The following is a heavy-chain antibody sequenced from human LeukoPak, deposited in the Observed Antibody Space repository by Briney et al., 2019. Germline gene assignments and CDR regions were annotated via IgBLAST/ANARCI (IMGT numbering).Heavy chain of an antibody. J-gene: IGHJ4*02. CDR1: GGSFSGYY. CDR3: ARVTITMVRGVISDPRFDY. V-gene: IGHV4-34*01. D-gene: IGHD3-10*01. Sequence: SEILSLTCAVYGGSFSGYYWSWIRQPPGKGLEWIGEINHSGSTNYNPSLKSRVTISVDTSKNQFSLKLSSVTAADTAVYYCARVTITMVRGVISDPRFDYWGQGTLVTVSS. CDR2: INHSGST.